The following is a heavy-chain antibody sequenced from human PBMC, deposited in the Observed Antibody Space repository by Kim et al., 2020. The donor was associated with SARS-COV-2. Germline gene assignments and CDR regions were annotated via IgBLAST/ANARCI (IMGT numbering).Heavy chain of an antibody. Sequence: QGRVTITRDTSASTAYMELSSLRSEDTAVYYCARDIIDYDILTGTRFDPWGQGTLVTVSS. J-gene: IGHJ5*02. V-gene: IGHV1-3*01. CDR3: ARDIIDYDILTGTRFDP. D-gene: IGHD3-9*01.